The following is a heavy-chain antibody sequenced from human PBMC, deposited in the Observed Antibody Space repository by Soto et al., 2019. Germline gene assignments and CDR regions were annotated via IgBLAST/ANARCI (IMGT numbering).Heavy chain of an antibody. D-gene: IGHD2-15*01. V-gene: IGHV3-64D*08. Sequence: GGSLRLSCSASGFTFSSYAMRWVRQAPGKGLEYVSAISSNGGSTYYADSVKGRFTISRDNSKNTLYLQLSSLRAEDTAVYYCGKDEGADSGSSYTSSVRAVWAQGTTVTISS. CDR3: GKDEGADSGSSYTSSVRAV. CDR1: GFTFSSYA. J-gene: IGHJ6*02. CDR2: ISSNGGST.